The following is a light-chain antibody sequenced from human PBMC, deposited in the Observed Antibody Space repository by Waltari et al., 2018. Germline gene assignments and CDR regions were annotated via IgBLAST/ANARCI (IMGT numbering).Light chain of an antibody. J-gene: IGKJ4*01. Sequence: EIVMTQSPGTLSMSPGERATLSCRASQNINSDLAWYQHKPGQAPRLLIYGAFTRATGIPGRLTGSGSGTEFTLTINSLQSEDSAIYYCQQYNQWPPALTFGGGTKVEIK. CDR3: QQYNQWPPALT. CDR2: GAF. CDR1: QNINSD. V-gene: IGKV3-15*01.